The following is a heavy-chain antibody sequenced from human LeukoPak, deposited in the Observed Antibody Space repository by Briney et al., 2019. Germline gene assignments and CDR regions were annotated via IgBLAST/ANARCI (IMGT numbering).Heavy chain of an antibody. V-gene: IGHV4-61*10. J-gene: IGHJ6*03. Sequence: SETLSLTCTVSGGSISSGRNYWTWIRQPAGKGLEWIGRIYIFSGSTNYNPSLKSQVSISIDTSKNQFSLRLTSVTAADTAVYYCARGFRSYSSSWYHGGPNYYYYYMDVWGKGTTVTVSS. CDR3: ARGFRSYSSSWYHGGPNYYYYYMDV. D-gene: IGHD6-13*01. CDR1: GGSISSGRNY. CDR2: IYIFSGST.